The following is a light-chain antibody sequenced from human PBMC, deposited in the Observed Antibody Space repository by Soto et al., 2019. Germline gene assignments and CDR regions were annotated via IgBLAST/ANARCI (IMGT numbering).Light chain of an antibody. CDR2: QDI. Sequence: SYELTQPPSVSVSPGQTASITCSGHKLGNKYACWYQQKPGQSPVLVIYQDIKRPSGIPERFSGSNSGNTATLTISGTQALDEADYYCQAWDSSPVVFGGGTKLTVL. V-gene: IGLV3-1*01. J-gene: IGLJ2*01. CDR3: QAWDSSPVV. CDR1: KLGNKY.